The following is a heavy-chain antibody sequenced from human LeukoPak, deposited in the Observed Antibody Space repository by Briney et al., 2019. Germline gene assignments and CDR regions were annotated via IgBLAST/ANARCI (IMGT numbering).Heavy chain of an antibody. D-gene: IGHD3-10*01. V-gene: IGHV3-20*04. CDR3: ARMTRITMVRGTGAFDI. Sequence: GGSLRLSCAASGFTFDDYGMSWVRQAPGKGLEWVSGINWNGGSTVYADSVKGRFTISRDNAKNSLYLQMNSLRAEDTALYYCARMTRITMVRGTGAFDIWGQGTMVTVSS. CDR1: GFTFDDYG. J-gene: IGHJ3*02. CDR2: INWNGGST.